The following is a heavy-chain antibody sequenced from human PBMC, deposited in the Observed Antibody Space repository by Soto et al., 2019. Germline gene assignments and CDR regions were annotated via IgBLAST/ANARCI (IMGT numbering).Heavy chain of an antibody. CDR1: GYSFTSYW. CDR2: IDPSDSYT. CDR3: ARRSIYYDSSGYYVFDY. J-gene: IGHJ4*02. Sequence: HGESLKISCKGSGYSFTSYWISWVRQMPGKGLEWMGRIDPSDSYTNYSPSFQGHVTISADKSISTAYLQWSSLKASDTAMYYCARRSIYYDSSGYYVFDYWGQGTLVTVSS. V-gene: IGHV5-10-1*01. D-gene: IGHD3-22*01.